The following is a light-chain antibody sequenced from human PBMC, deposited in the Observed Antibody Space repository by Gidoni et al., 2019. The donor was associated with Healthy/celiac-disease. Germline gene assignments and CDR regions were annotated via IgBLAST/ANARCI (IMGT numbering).Light chain of an antibody. V-gene: IGKV1-5*03. CDR3: QQYNSYPWT. CDR1: QSFSTW. Sequence: DIQMTQSPSTLSACVGDRITITCRASQSFSTWLAWYQQKPGKAPKLLIYKASSLESGVPSRFRGSGSGTEFTLTISSLQPDDFATYYCQQYNSYPWTFGQGTQVEIK. CDR2: KAS. J-gene: IGKJ1*01.